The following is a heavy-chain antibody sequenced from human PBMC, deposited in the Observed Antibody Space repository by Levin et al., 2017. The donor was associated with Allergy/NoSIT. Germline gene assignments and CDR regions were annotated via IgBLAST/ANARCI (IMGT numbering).Heavy chain of an antibody. Sequence: GGSLRLSCAASGFIFSANAMHWVRQAPGKGLEWVAVISYDGREIYYPDSVKGRVTISRDNSKNTVYLQMSSLRPEDTAVYYCAKGRTVTDKFFHHWGQGSLVIVSS. CDR1: GFIFSANA. V-gene: IGHV3-30*18. D-gene: IGHD4-17*01. CDR3: AKGRTVTDKFFHH. J-gene: IGHJ1*01. CDR2: ISYDGREI.